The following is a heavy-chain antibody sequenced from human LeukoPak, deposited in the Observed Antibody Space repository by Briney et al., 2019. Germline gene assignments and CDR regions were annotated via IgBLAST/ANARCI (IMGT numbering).Heavy chain of an antibody. Sequence: PGGSLRLSCAASGFTLNDYVMCWVRQTPGKGLEWVTLISYDGYDKSYADSVRGRFTISRGNSKNTLYLQMDSLRSEDTAVYYCARDFFPIVDSSWYEIGYWGQGTLVTVSS. J-gene: IGHJ4*02. D-gene: IGHD6-13*01. V-gene: IGHV3-30-3*01. CDR2: ISYDGYDK. CDR1: GFTLNDYV. CDR3: ARDFFPIVDSSWYEIGY.